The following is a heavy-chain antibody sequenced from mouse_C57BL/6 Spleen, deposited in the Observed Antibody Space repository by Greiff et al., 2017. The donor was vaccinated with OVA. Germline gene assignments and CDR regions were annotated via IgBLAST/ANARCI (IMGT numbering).Heavy chain of an antibody. J-gene: IGHJ1*03. V-gene: IGHV1-81*01. CDR3: ARRLGITTVTDWYFDV. Sequence: QVQLKQSGAELARPGASVKLSCKASGYTFTSYGISWVKQRTGQGLEWIGEIYPRSGNTYYNEKFKGKATLTADKSSSTAYMELRSLTSEDSAVYFCARRLGITTVTDWYFDVWGTGTTVTVSS. CDR1: GYTFTSYG. CDR2: IYPRSGNT. D-gene: IGHD1-1*01.